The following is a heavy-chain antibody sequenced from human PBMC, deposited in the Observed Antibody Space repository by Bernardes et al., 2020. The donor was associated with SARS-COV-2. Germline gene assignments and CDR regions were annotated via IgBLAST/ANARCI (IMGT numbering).Heavy chain of an antibody. V-gene: IGHV3-7*01. CDR1: GFKLGSHW. Sequence: GGSLRLSCASTGFKLGSHWMTWVRQPPGKGLEWVANIRHEGSETYYVDSVKGRFIISRDNAESSVYLQMNSLRAEDTAVYYCARVQNDHYDFWSGQSNKYFDYWGQGTQVTVSS. J-gene: IGHJ4*02. CDR3: ARVQNDHYDFWSGQSNKYFDY. CDR2: IRHEGSET. D-gene: IGHD3-3*01.